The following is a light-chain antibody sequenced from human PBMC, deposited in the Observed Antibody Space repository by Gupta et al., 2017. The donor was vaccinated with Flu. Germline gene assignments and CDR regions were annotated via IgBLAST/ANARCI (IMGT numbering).Light chain of an antibody. Sequence: SVLPQPPSASGPPGQRVTISCSGSSSNIGSNTVNWYQQLPGTAPKLLIYSNNQRPSVVPDRFSGSKYGTSASLAISGLQAEDEADYYCAAWDDSRNGWVFGGGTKLTVL. J-gene: IGLJ3*02. V-gene: IGLV1-44*01. CDR2: SNN. CDR3: AAWDDSRNGWV. CDR1: SSNIGSNT.